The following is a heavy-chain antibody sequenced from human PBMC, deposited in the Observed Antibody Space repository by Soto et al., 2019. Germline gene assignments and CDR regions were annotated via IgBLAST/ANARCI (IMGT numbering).Heavy chain of an antibody. V-gene: IGHV4-59*01. Sequence: PSETLSLTCTVSGGSISSYYWNWIRQPPGKGLEWIGYIYSSGSTNYNPSHKSRVTIALDTSKNRFSLKLSSVTAADTAVYYCARVRAEHYDILTSYYTYYFDSWGQGTLVTVSS. J-gene: IGHJ4*02. D-gene: IGHD3-9*01. CDR2: IYSSGST. CDR3: ARVRAEHYDILTSYYTYYFDS. CDR1: GGSISSYY.